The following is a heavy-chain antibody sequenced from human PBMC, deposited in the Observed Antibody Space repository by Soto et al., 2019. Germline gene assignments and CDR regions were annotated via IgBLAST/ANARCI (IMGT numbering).Heavy chain of an antibody. J-gene: IGHJ4*02. CDR2: IYYSGST. CDR1: GGSISDFY. V-gene: IGHV4-59*01. CDR3: ARVGGLAARTFDY. Sequence: QVLLQESGPGLVKPSETLSLTCTVSGGSISDFYWSWIRQPSGKGLEWIGYIYYSGSTNYNPSLKSRVTISVDTSKNQFSLNLRSMSPADTAVYYCARVGGLAARTFDYWGPGTLVTVSS. D-gene: IGHD6-6*01.